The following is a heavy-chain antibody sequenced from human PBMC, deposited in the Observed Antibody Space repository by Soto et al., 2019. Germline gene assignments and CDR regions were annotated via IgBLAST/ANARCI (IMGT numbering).Heavy chain of an antibody. V-gene: IGHV4-39*01. CDR3: ATQHYFDGSGYYSGN. J-gene: IGHJ4*02. D-gene: IGHD3-22*01. Sequence: PSETLSLTYSVSDGSISSNIYYWGWIRQPPGKGLEWIATVHYSGSTYYTPSLKSRVTISADTSNNQFSLRLNSVTAADTAVYYCATQHYFDGSGYYSGNRGKGTLVPVSS. CDR1: DGSISSNIYY. CDR2: VHYSGST.